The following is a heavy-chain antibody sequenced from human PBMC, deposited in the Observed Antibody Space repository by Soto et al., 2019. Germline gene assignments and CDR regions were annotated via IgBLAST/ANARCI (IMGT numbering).Heavy chain of an antibody. D-gene: IGHD3-22*01. J-gene: IGHJ4*02. CDR2: ISATGGNI. Sequence: GGSLRLSCVASGFTFSDYAMTWVRQAPGKGLEWVATISATGGNIEYTDSLKGRFTISRDNSKNTLYLQLNGLTSDDTAVYHCARGDYFDRRFDYWGQGAQVTVSS. CDR1: GFTFSDYA. CDR3: ARGDYFDRRFDY. V-gene: IGHV3-23*01.